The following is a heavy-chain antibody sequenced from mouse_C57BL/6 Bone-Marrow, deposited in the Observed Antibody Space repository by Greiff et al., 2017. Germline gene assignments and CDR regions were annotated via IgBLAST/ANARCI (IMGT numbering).Heavy chain of an antibody. CDR3: VRGWFAY. CDR1: GFSFNTYA. V-gene: IGHV10-1*01. J-gene: IGHJ3*01. CDR2: IRSKSNNYAT. Sequence: EVKLVESGGGLVQPKGSLKLSCAASGFSFNTYAMNWVRQAPGKGLEWVARIRSKSNNYATYYADSVKDSFTISRDDSESMLYLQMNNLKTGDTAMCYCVRGWFAYWGQGTLVTVSA.